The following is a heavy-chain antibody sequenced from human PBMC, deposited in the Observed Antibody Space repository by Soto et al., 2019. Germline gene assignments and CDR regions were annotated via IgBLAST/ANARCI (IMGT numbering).Heavy chain of an antibody. Sequence: SETLSLTCAVYGGSFSGYYWSWIRQPPGKGLEWIGEINHSGSTNYNPSLKSRVTISVDTSKNQFSLKLSSVTAADTAVYYCARRSGGYDSRFDYWGQGPLVTVSS. CDR2: INHSGST. CDR3: ARRSGGYDSRFDY. D-gene: IGHD5-12*01. CDR1: GGSFSGYY. V-gene: IGHV4-34*01. J-gene: IGHJ4*02.